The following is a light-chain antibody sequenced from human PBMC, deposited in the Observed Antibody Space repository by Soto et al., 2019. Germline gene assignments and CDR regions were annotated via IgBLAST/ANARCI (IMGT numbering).Light chain of an antibody. J-gene: IGKJ1*01. Sequence: DIQMTQSRSTLFASVGDRVTITCRASQCISSWLAWYQQKPGKAPKLLIYDASSLESGVPSRFSGSGSGTEFALTISSLQPDDFATHYCQQYNSYLGKTFGQGTKVEIK. CDR3: QQYNSYLGKT. CDR1: QCISSW. CDR2: DAS. V-gene: IGKV1-5*01.